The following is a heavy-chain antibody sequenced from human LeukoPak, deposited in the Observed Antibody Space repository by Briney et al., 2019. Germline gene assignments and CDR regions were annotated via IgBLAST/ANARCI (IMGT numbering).Heavy chain of an antibody. CDR1: GFTFTSYS. Sequence: PGGSLRLSCAASGFTFTSYSMNWVRQAPGKGLEWVSSISSSSSYIYYADSVKGRFTISRDNAENSLYLQMNSLRVEDTAFYYCARDLAYSRLDYWGQGMLVTVSS. CDR2: ISSSSSYI. J-gene: IGHJ4*02. D-gene: IGHD5-18*01. V-gene: IGHV3-21*01. CDR3: ARDLAYSRLDY.